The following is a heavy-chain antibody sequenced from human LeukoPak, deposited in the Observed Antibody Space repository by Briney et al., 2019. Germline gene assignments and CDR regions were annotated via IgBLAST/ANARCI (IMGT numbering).Heavy chain of an antibody. V-gene: IGHV4-39*01. D-gene: IGHD5-24*01. CDR3: ARGWLQSGFDS. CDR2: IYYSGST. J-gene: IGHJ4*02. Sequence: PSETLSLTCTVSGGSISSSSYYWGWIRQPPGKGLEWIGSIYYSGSTYYNPSLKSRVTISVDTSKNQFSLKLSSVTAADTAVYYCARGWLQSGFDSWGQGTLVTVSS. CDR1: GGSISSSSYY.